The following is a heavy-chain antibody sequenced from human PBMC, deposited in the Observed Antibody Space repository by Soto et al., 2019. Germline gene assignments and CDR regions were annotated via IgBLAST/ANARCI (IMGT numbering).Heavy chain of an antibody. CDR2: ISSTTNYI. CDR1: GFTFTRYS. J-gene: IGHJ4*02. Sequence: GGSLRLSCAASGFTFTRYSMNWVRQAPGKGLEWVSSISSTTNYIYYGDSMKGRFTISRDNAKNSLYLEMNSLRAEETAVYYCARGYYDSSGYYSFDYWGQGTLVTVSS. D-gene: IGHD3-22*01. V-gene: IGHV3-21*06. CDR3: ARGYYDSSGYYSFDY.